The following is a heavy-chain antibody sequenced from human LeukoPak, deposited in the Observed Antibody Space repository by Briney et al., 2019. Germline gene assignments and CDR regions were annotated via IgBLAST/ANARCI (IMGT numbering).Heavy chain of an antibody. Sequence: GASVKVSCKASGYTFTSYGISWVRQAPGQGLEWMGWISAYNGNTNYAQKLQGRVTMTTDTSTSTAYMELRSLRSDDTAVYYCARYCSGGSCYPPRAPDYWGQGTLVTVSS. J-gene: IGHJ4*02. CDR1: GYTFTSYG. CDR3: ARYCSGGSCYPPRAPDY. V-gene: IGHV1-18*01. D-gene: IGHD2-15*01. CDR2: ISAYNGNT.